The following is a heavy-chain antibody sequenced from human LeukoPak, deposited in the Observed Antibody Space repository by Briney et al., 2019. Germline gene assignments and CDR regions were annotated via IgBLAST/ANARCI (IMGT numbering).Heavy chain of an antibody. D-gene: IGHD4-23*01. CDR3: TRDVMVGTGIALDV. Sequence: EASVNVSCKASGGTFSSYAISWVRQAPGQGLEWMGGIIPIFGTANYAQKFQGRVIITSDTSASTAYMELSSLRSEDTAVYYCTRDVMVGTGIALDVWGQGTMVTVSS. V-gene: IGHV1-69*05. J-gene: IGHJ3*01. CDR2: IIPIFGTA. CDR1: GGTFSSYA.